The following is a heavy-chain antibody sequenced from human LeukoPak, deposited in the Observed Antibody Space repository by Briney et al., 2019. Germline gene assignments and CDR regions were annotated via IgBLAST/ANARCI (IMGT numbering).Heavy chain of an antibody. J-gene: IGHJ3*02. Sequence: GRSLRLSCAASGFTFSSYAMHWVRQAPGKGLEWVAVISYDGSNKYYADSVKGRFTISRDNSKNTLYLQMNSLRAEDTAVYYCARDASGSFDWFPDAFGIWGQGTMVTVSS. D-gene: IGHD3-9*01. V-gene: IGHV3-30-3*01. CDR3: ARDASGSFDWFPDAFGI. CDR2: ISYDGSNK. CDR1: GFTFSSYA.